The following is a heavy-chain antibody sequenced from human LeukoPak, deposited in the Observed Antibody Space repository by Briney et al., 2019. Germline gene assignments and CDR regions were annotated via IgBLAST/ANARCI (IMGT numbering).Heavy chain of an antibody. V-gene: IGHV3-23*01. CDR1: GFAFRSYG. CDR2: ISDDASKT. J-gene: IGHJ4*02. D-gene: IGHD4-11*01. CDR3: AKDPDSEYYFDY. Sequence: PGGSLRLSCAASGFAFRSYGMTWVRQAPGKGLEWVSAISDDASKTYYADSVRGRFTISRDNSKNTLYLQMNSLRAEDTAVYYCAKDPDSEYYFDYWGQGTLVTVSS.